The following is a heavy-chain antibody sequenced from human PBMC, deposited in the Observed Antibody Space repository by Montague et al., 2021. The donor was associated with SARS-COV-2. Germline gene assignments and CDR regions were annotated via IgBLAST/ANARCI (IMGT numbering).Heavy chain of an antibody. CDR1: GGSISGYY. Sequence: SETLSLTCSVSGGSISGYYWSWVRQAPGKRLEWIGRIFDGASTDYNPSLMSRFSLSGDKSKNQFSLKVTSVTAADTAIYYCARGMAPEGRWFDSWGHGMLVTVSS. V-gene: IGHV4-4*07. D-gene: IGHD2-2*01. CDR2: IFDGAST. J-gene: IGHJ5*01. CDR3: ARGMAPEGRWFDS.